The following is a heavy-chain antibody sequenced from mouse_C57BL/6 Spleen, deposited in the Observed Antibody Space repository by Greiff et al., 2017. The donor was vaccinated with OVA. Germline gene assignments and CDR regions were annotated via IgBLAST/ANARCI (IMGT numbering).Heavy chain of an antibody. CDR3: ARASVVEDLFAY. Sequence: VQLQQSGPELVKPGASVKMSCKASGYTFTDYNMHWVKQSHGKSLEWIGYINPNNGGTSYNQKFKGKATLTVNKSSSTAYMELRSLTSEDSAVYYCARASVVEDLFAYWGQGTLVTVSA. D-gene: IGHD1-1*01. J-gene: IGHJ3*01. CDR2: INPNNGGT. CDR1: GYTFTDYN. V-gene: IGHV1-22*01.